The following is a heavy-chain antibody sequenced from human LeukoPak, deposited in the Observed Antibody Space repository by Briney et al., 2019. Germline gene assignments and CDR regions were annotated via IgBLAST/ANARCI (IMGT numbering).Heavy chain of an antibody. J-gene: IGHJ4*02. CDR3: TTDYFDY. CDR1: GFTFSGSA. CDR2: IRSKANSYAT. Sequence: GGSLRLSCAASGFTFSGSAIHWVRQAAGKGLEWVGRIRSKANSYATAYAASVEGRFTVSRDDSKNTAYLQMNSLKTEDTAMYYCTTDYFDYWGQGTLVTVSS. V-gene: IGHV3-73*01.